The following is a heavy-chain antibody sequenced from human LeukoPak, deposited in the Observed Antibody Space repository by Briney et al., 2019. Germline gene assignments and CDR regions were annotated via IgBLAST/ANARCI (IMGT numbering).Heavy chain of an antibody. CDR2: LYSGGST. CDR1: GFTVTSNY. Sequence: PGGSLRLSCAVSGFTVTSNYMSWVRQAPGKGLEWVSVLYSGGSTYYAESVKGRFTISRHNSKNALYLQMNSLRAEDTAVYYCARDGVDAFDIWGQGTMVTVSS. J-gene: IGHJ3*02. D-gene: IGHD2-15*01. CDR3: ARDGVDAFDI. V-gene: IGHV3-53*04.